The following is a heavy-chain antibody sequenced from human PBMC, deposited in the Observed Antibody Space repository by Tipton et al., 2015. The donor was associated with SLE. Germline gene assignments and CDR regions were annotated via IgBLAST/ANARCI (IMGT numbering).Heavy chain of an antibody. D-gene: IGHD3-3*01. V-gene: IGHV3-30*04. Sequence: SLRLSCAASGFTFSAYAMHWVRQAPGKGLEWVAVISYDGTNKYYADSVKGRFTISRDNFKNTLYLQMNSLRAEDTAVYYCAANLEWLPPEYWGQGTLVTVSS. CDR1: GFTFSAYA. CDR2: ISYDGTNK. CDR3: AANLEWLPPEY. J-gene: IGHJ4*02.